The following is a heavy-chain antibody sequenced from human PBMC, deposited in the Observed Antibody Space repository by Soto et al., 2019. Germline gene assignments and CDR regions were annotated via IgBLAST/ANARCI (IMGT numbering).Heavy chain of an antibody. CDR3: ARRLTGYSSGFAFDI. Sequence: ASVKVSCKASGYTFTSYAMHWVRQAPGQRLEWMGWINAGNGNTKYSQKFQGRVTITRDTSASTAYMELSSLRSEDTAVYYCARRLTGYSSGFAFDIWGQGTMVTVSS. V-gene: IGHV1-3*01. CDR2: INAGNGNT. J-gene: IGHJ3*02. D-gene: IGHD6-19*01. CDR1: GYTFTSYA.